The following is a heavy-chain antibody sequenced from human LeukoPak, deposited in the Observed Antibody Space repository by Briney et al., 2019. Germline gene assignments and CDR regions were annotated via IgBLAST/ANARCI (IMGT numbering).Heavy chain of an antibody. D-gene: IGHD3-22*01. CDR3: ARGRTPYDSSGYYYDY. Sequence: ASVKVSCKASGGTLSSYAISWVRQAPGQGLEWMGGIIPIFGTANYAQKFQGRVTITADESTSTAYMELSSLRSEDTAVYYCARGRTPYDSSGYYYDYWGQGTLVTVSS. V-gene: IGHV1-69*13. J-gene: IGHJ4*02. CDR2: IIPIFGTA. CDR1: GGTLSSYA.